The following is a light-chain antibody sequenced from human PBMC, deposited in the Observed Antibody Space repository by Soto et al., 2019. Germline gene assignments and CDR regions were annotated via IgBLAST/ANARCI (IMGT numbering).Light chain of an antibody. CDR1: QSVSSSY. J-gene: IGKJ1*01. Sequence: EIVLTQSPGTLSLYPGERATLSCRASQSVSSSYLAWYQQKPGQAPRLLIYGASSRATGIPDRFSGSGSGTDFTLTISRLEPEDFAVYYCQQYVTSSWTFGQGTKV. CDR2: GAS. CDR3: QQYVTSSWT. V-gene: IGKV3-20*01.